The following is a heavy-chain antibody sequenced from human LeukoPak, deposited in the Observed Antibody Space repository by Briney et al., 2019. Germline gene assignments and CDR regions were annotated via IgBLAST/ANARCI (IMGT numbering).Heavy chain of an antibody. D-gene: IGHD3-10*01. J-gene: IGHJ5*02. Sequence: SETLSLTCTVSGGSISSYYWSWIRQPPGKGLEWIGYIYYSGSTNYNPSLKSRVTISVDTSKNQFSLKLSSVTAADTAVYSCARGSYGSGSYFGLNWFDPWGQGTLVTVSS. CDR3: ARGSYGSGSYFGLNWFDP. V-gene: IGHV4-59*01. CDR1: GGSISSYY. CDR2: IYYSGST.